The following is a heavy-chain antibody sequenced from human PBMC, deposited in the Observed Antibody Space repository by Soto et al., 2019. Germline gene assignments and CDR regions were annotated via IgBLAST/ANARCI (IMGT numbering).Heavy chain of an antibody. J-gene: IGHJ4*02. CDR2: INPNSGGT. Sequence: ASVKVSCKASGYTFTGYYMHWVRQAPGQGLEWMGWINPNSGGTNYAQKFQGWGTMTRDTSISTVYMELGRLRSDDPAVYYCARSTEGYSSGWYFDYWGQGTLVTVSS. D-gene: IGHD6-19*01. CDR1: GYTFTGYY. CDR3: ARSTEGYSSGWYFDY. V-gene: IGHV1-2*04.